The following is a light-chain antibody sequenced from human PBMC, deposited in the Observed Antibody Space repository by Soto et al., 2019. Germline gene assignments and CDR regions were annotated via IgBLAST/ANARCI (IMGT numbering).Light chain of an antibody. Sequence: DIQLTQSPSSVSASVGDSVTLTCRASQAISTWLAWYQQRPGKAPQLLIFGASSLQSGVPSRFSGRGSGTDFTLTISSLQPEDFATYYCQQTSSFPYTFGQRTKLDIK. J-gene: IGKJ2*01. V-gene: IGKV1-12*01. CDR2: GAS. CDR1: QAISTW. CDR3: QQTSSFPYT.